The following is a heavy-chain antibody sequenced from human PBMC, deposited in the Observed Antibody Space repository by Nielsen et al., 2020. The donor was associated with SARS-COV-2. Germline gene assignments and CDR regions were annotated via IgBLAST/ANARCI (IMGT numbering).Heavy chain of an antibody. Sequence: GGSLRLSCAASGFTFEDYAMHWVRQAPGKGPEWVSLISGNGGSTYFADSVKGRFTVSRDNSKNSLYLQMNSLRTEDTALYYCAKDIYPWGMEVTVGYWGQGTLVTVSS. CDR2: ISGNGGST. J-gene: IGHJ4*02. CDR1: GFTFEDYA. CDR3: AKDIYPWGMEVTVGY. V-gene: IGHV3-43*02. D-gene: IGHD2-21*02.